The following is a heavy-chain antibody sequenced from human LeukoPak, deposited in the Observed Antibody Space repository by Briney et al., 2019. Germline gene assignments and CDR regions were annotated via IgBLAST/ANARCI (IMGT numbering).Heavy chain of an antibody. V-gene: IGHV4-34*01. Sequence: SETLSLTCAVYGGSFSGYYWSWIRQPPGKGLEWIGEINHSGSTNYNPSLKSRVTISVDTSKNQFSLKLSSVTAADTAVYYCARRRVRGYFDYWGQGTLVTVSS. CDR2: INHSGST. CDR1: GGSFSGYY. J-gene: IGHJ4*02. CDR3: ARRRVRGYFDY.